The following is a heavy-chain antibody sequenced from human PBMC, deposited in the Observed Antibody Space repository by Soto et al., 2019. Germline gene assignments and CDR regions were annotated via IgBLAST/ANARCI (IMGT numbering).Heavy chain of an antibody. Sequence: VASVKVSCKASGYTFTSYGISWVRQAPGQGLEWMGWISAYNGNTNYAQKLQGRVTMTTDTSTSTAYMELRSLRSDDTAVYYCARDPFVVPAVVVPAAMIDFCCQGTLVTVSS. J-gene: IGHJ4*02. CDR1: GYTFTSYG. D-gene: IGHD2-2*01. CDR3: ARDPFVVPAVVVPAAMIDF. V-gene: IGHV1-18*01. CDR2: ISAYNGNT.